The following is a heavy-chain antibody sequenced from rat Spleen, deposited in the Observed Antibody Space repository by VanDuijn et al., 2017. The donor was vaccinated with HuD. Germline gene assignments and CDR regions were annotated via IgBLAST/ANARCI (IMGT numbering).Heavy chain of an antibody. J-gene: IGHJ2*01. CDR2: ISYDGGNT. CDR3: TRGGFFRF. D-gene: IGHD1-6*01. Sequence: EVQLVESGGGLVQPGRSLKLSCAASGFTFSDYYMAWVRQAPTKGLEWVASISYDGGNTYCRDSVKGRFTISRDNVESTLYLQMNSRRAEDTATYFGTRGGFFRFWGQGVMVTVSS. V-gene: IGHV5-20*01. CDR1: GFTFSDYY.